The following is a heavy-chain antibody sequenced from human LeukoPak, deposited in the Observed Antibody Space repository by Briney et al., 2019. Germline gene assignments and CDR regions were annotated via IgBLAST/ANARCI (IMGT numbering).Heavy chain of an antibody. Sequence: ASVKVSCKASGYTFTGYYMRWVRQAPGQGLEWMGWTNPNSGGTNYAQKFQGRVTMTRDTSISTAYMELSRLRSDDTAVYYCARARNVRRSWYFDPWGQGTLVTVSS. V-gene: IGHV1-2*02. CDR3: ARARNVRRSWYFDP. J-gene: IGHJ5*02. CDR1: GYTFTGYY. D-gene: IGHD6-13*01. CDR2: TNPNSGGT.